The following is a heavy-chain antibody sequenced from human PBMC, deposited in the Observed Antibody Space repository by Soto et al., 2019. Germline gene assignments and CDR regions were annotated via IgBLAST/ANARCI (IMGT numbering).Heavy chain of an antibody. D-gene: IGHD5-18*01. CDR3: TRDHYGRGFSSGAFDS. Sequence: GGSLRLSCSPSGFTFGDYAMNWFRQAPGKGLEWVGFIKSKAFGGTPEYAASVKGRSTISRDDSMSIAYLQMNSLKTDDTAVYYCTRDHYGRGFSSGAFDSWGQGTPVTVSS. CDR2: IKSKAFGGTP. V-gene: IGHV3-49*03. CDR1: GFTFGDYA. J-gene: IGHJ4*02.